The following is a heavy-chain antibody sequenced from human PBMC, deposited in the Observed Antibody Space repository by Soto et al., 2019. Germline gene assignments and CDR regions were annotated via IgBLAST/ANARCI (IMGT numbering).Heavy chain of an antibody. D-gene: IGHD5-18*01. CDR3: AGQFRGYSYGSNDCFDY. Sequence: GESLKISCKGSGYSFTSYWIGWVRQMPGKGLEWMGIIYPGDSDTRYSPSFQGQVTISADKSISTAYLQWSSRKASDTAMYYCAGQFRGYSYGSNDCFDYWGQGTLVTVSS. V-gene: IGHV5-51*01. J-gene: IGHJ4*02. CDR2: IYPGDSDT. CDR1: GYSFTSYW.